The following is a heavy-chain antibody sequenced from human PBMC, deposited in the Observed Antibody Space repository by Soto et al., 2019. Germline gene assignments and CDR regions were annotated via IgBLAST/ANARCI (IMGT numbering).Heavy chain of an antibody. CDR2: INPSGGST. V-gene: IGHV1-46*03. D-gene: IGHD2-21*01. J-gene: IGHJ3*02. Sequence: GASVKVSCKASGYTFTSYYMHWVRQAPRQGLEWMGIINPSGGSTSYAQKFQGRVTMTRDTSTSTVYMELSSLRSEDTAVYYCATDVAEAPPHDGCYIWCRGTMVTVSS. CDR3: ATDVAEAPPHDGCYI. CDR1: GYTFTSYY.